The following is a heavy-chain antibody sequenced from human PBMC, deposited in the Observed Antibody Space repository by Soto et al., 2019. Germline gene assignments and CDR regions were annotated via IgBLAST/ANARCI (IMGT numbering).Heavy chain of an antibody. CDR2: TIPIFDIT. CDR1: GGPYNKYT. D-gene: IGHD3-22*01. CDR3: ACSRLGANYDSAGLDN. Sequence: QVQLVQSGTEVKKPGSSVTVSCKASGGPYNKYTISWVRQAPGQGLEWMGRTIPIFDITNYAQKFQGRVTITADNSTSTVYLDLSSLTSEATAVYYCACSRLGANYDSAGLDNWGQGTMVTVSS. J-gene: IGHJ4*02. V-gene: IGHV1-69*02.